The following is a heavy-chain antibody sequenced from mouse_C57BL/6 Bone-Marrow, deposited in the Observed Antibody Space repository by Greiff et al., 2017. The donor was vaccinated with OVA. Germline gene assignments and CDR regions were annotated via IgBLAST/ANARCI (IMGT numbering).Heavy chain of an antibody. D-gene: IGHD2-4*01. V-gene: IGHV1-69*01. J-gene: IGHJ4*01. CDR2: IDPSASYS. CDR3: ARAGRYDYDGGGYYYAMDY. CDR1: GYTFTSYW. Sequence: QVQLQQPGAELVMPGASVKLSCKASGYTFTSYWMHWVKQRPGQGLEWIGEIDPSASYSNYNQKFKGKSTLTVDKSSSTAYMQLSSLTSEDSAVYYCARAGRYDYDGGGYYYAMDYWGQGTSVTVSS.